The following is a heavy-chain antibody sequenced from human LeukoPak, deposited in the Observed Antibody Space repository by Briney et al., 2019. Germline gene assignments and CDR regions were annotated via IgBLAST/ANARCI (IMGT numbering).Heavy chain of an antibody. Sequence: GESLKISCEGSGYTFTSYWIGWVRQMPGKGLEWMGIVYAGDSDTRYNPSFQGQVSISVDKSIRTAYLQWNSLKASDTAMYYCARHSSSSSYYYYYGMDVWGQGTTVTVSS. CDR2: VYAGDSDT. CDR1: GYTFTSYW. CDR3: ARHSSSSSYYYYYGMDV. V-gene: IGHV5-51*01. D-gene: IGHD6-6*01. J-gene: IGHJ6*02.